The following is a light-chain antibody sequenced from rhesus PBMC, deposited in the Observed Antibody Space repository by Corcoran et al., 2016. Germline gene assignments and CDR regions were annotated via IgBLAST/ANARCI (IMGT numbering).Light chain of an antibody. Sequence: DIQMTQSPSSLSASVGDRVTITCRASQGITNDLAWYQQKPGETPKFLIYEASSLQSGIPSRFSGRGSGTDFTLPISSLQSKDFATYYCQHYYSTPWTFGQGTKVEIK. J-gene: IGKJ1*01. V-gene: IGKV1-25*01. CDR3: QHYYSTPWT. CDR2: EAS. CDR1: QGITND.